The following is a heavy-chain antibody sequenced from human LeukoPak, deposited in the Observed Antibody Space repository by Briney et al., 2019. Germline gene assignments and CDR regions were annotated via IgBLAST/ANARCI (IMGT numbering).Heavy chain of an antibody. V-gene: IGHV3-13*01. CDR2: IGTGGDT. Sequence: GGSLRLSCAASGFPFSSYDMHWVREPTGKGLEWGSAIGTGGDTYYPDSVKGRFTVVRENARNTVYLQLSSLRAGDTAMYYCARRSAAAGVDGFDIWGQGTMVIVSS. D-gene: IGHD6-13*01. CDR3: ARRSAAAGVDGFDI. CDR1: GFPFSSYD. J-gene: IGHJ3*02.